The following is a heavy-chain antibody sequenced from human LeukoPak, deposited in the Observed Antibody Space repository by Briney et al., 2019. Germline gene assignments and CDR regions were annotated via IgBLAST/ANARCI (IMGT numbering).Heavy chain of an antibody. Sequence: GGSLRLSCAASGFTFSSYEMNWVRRAPGKGLEWVSYISASGSSIYYADSVKGRFTISRDNAKNSLYLQMNSLRAEDTAVYYCARDRGTTMVRSFDIWGQGTMVTVSS. V-gene: IGHV3-48*03. CDR2: ISASGSSI. CDR3: ARDRGTTMVRSFDI. CDR1: GFTFSSYE. J-gene: IGHJ3*02. D-gene: IGHD4/OR15-4a*01.